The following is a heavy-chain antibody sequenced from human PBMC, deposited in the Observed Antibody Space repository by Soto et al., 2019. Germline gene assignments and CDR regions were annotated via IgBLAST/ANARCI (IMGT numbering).Heavy chain of an antibody. CDR1: GGSMSAFS. CDR3: AGDYGSGTGSYRFDF. CDR2: IYNSGRT. V-gene: IGHV4-59*01. Sequence: LSLTCTVSGGSMSAFSWSWIRQPPGRGLEWIGYIYNSGRTVYNPSLKSRLTISMDTSKSQFSLRLTSVTAADAAIYYCAGDYGSGTGSYRFDFWGQGTLVTGSS. D-gene: IGHD3-10*01. J-gene: IGHJ4*02.